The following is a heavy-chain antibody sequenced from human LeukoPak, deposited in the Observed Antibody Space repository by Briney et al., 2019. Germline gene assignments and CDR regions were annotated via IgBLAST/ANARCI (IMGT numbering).Heavy chain of an antibody. J-gene: IGHJ4*02. CDR1: GFTVSSSY. Sequence: GGSLRLSCAASGFTVSSSYMNWVRQAPGKGLEWVSVIYSGGSTYYADSVKGRFTISRDNSKNTLYLQMNSLRAEDTAVYYCAKQYSSGTLWRLLLDYWGQGTLVTVSS. CDR2: IYSGGST. D-gene: IGHD6-19*01. CDR3: AKQYSSGTLWRLLLDY. V-gene: IGHV3-53*01.